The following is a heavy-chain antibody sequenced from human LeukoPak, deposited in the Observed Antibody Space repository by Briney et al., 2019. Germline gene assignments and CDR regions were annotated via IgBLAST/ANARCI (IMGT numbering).Heavy chain of an antibody. V-gene: IGHV3-9*03. Sequence: GGSLRLSCAASGFTFDDYAMHWVRQAPGKGLEWVSGISWNSGSIGYADSVKGRFTISRDNAKNSLYLQMNSLRAEDMALYYCAKDSWRGGSYGFDYWGQGTLVTVSS. CDR2: ISWNSGSI. CDR3: AKDSWRGGSYGFDY. CDR1: GFTFDDYA. J-gene: IGHJ4*02. D-gene: IGHD1-26*01.